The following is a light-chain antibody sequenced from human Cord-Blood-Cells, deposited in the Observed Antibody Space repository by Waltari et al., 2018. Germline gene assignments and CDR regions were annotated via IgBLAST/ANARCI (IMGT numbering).Light chain of an antibody. CDR1: SSDVGSYNL. V-gene: IGLV2-23*01. CDR3: CSYAGSKYV. J-gene: IGLJ1*01. CDR2: EGS. Sequence: QSALTQPASVSGSPGQSITLSCNGTSSDVGSYNLVSWYQQHPGKAPKLMIYEGSKRPSGVSNRFSGSKSGNTASLTISGLQAEDEADYYCCSYAGSKYVFGTGTKVTVL.